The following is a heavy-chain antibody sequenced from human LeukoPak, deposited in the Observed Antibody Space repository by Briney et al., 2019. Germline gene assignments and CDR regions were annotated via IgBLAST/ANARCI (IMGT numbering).Heavy chain of an antibody. V-gene: IGHV3-74*01. Sequence: PGGSLRLSCAASGFTFSSYWMHWVRQAPGKGLVWVSRINTDGSSTSYADSVKGRFTISRDNAKNTLYLQMNSLRAEDTAVYYCARGDSSGYSDLDYWGQGTLVTVSS. CDR3: ARGDSSGYSDLDY. J-gene: IGHJ4*02. CDR2: INTDGSST. D-gene: IGHD3-22*01. CDR1: GFTFSSYW.